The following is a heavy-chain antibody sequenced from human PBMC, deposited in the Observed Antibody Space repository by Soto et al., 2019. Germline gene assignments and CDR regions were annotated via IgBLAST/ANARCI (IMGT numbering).Heavy chain of an antibody. CDR1: GFSLSTSGMC. J-gene: IGHJ6*02. CDR2: IDWDDDK. CDR3: ARIITMIPGGPYYYYYGMDV. Sequence: SGPTLVNPTQTLTLTCTFSGFSLSTSGMCVSWIRQPPGNALEWLALIDWDDDKYYSTSLKTRLTISKDTSKNQVVLTMTNMDPVDTATYYCARIITMIPGGPYYYYYGMDVWGQGTTVTVSS. V-gene: IGHV2-70*01. D-gene: IGHD3-22*01.